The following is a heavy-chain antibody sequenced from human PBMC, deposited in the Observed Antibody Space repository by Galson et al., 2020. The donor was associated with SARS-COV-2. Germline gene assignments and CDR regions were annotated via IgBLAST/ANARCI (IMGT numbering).Heavy chain of an antibody. J-gene: IGHJ6*02. D-gene: IGHD6-13*01. CDR2: TSRSGGSP. V-gene: IGHV3-23*01. Sequence: TGGSLRLSCAASGFPFSSYAMSWVRQAPGKGLEWVSATSRSGGSPYYADSVTGRFTISRDNSTNTLYLQMNSLRAEDTAVYYCAKDGVRGSRRYFYDGIDVWGDGSTVTV. CDR1: GFPFSSYA. CDR3: AKDGVRGSRRYFYDGIDV.